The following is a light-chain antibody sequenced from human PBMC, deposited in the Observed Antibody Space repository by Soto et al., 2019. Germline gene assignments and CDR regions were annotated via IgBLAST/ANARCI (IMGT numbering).Light chain of an antibody. CDR3: NSYAGSNNV. V-gene: IGLV2-8*01. J-gene: IGLJ1*01. CDR1: SSDVGGYNY. CDR2: EVS. Sequence: QSVLPQPPSASGSPGQSVTISCTGTSSDVGGYNYVSWYQQHPGKAPKLMIYEVSQRPSGVPDRFSGSKSGNTASLTVSGLQAEDEADYYCNSYAGSNNVFGTGTKVTVL.